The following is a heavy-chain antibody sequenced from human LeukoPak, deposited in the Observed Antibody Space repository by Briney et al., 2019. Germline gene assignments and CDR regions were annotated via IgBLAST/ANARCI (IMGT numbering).Heavy chain of an antibody. CDR3: ARGLRYFDWLNGRGNWFDP. CDR2: IYHSGST. CDR1: GGSISSGVYS. V-gene: IGHV4-30-2*01. J-gene: IGHJ5*02. Sequence: SETLSLTCAVSGGSISSGVYSWSWIRQPPGKGLEWIVYIYHSGSTYYNPSLKSRVTISVDRSKNQFSLKLSSVTAADTAVYYCARGLRYFDWLNGRGNWFDPWGQGTLVTVSS. D-gene: IGHD3-9*01.